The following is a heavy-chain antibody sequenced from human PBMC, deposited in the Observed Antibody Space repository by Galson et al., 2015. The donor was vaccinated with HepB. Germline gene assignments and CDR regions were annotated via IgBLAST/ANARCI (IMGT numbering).Heavy chain of an antibody. D-gene: IGHD1-26*01. J-gene: IGHJ5*02. Sequence: SLRLSCAASGFTFSSYWMHWVRQAPGKGLVWVSRINSDGGTTNYADSVKGRFTISRDNAKNTLYLQMNSLRAEDTAVYYCARDPKGATKDLWGQGTLVTVSS. V-gene: IGHV3-74*01. CDR3: ARDPKGATKDL. CDR2: INSDGGTT. CDR1: GFTFSSYW.